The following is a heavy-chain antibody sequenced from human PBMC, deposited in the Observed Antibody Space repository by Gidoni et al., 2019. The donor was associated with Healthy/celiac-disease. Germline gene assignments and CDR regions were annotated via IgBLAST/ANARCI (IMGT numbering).Heavy chain of an antibody. CDR3: ARFPSSSGWLYYFDY. Sequence: QLQLQESGPGLVKPSETLSLTCTVSGGSIRSSSYYWGWIRQPPGKGLEWIGSIYYSGSTYYNPSLKRRVTISVDTSKNQFSLKLSSVTAADTAVYYCARFPSSSGWLYYFDYWGQGTLVTVSS. J-gene: IGHJ4*02. V-gene: IGHV4-39*07. D-gene: IGHD6-19*01. CDR1: GGSIRSSSYY. CDR2: IYYSGST.